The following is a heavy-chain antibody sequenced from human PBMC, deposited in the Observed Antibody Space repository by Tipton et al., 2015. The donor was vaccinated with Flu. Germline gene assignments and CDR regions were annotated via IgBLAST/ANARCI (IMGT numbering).Heavy chain of an antibody. CDR2: IWYDGSNK. Sequence: SLRLSCAASGFTFSSYGMHWVRQAPGKGLEWVAVIWYDGSNKYYADSVKGRFTISRDNSKNTLYLQMNSLRAADTAVYYCARATVGAISRYYYYYMDVWGKGTTVTVSS. CDR3: ARATVGAISRYYYYYMDV. CDR1: GFTFSSYG. D-gene: IGHD1-26*01. V-gene: IGHV3-33*01. J-gene: IGHJ6*03.